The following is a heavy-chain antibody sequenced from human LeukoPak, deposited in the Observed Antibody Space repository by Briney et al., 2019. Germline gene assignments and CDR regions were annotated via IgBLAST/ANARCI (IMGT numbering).Heavy chain of an antibody. CDR3: ARIDGIVGATSDY. V-gene: IGHV4-38-2*02. D-gene: IGHD1-26*01. CDR1: GYSISSGYY. CDR2: IYHSGST. J-gene: IGHJ4*02. Sequence: SETLSLTCTVSGYSISSGYYWGWIRQPPGKGLEWIGSIYHSGSTYYNPSLKSRVTISVDTSKNQFSLKLSSVTAADTAVYYCARIDGIVGATSDYWGQGTLVTVSS.